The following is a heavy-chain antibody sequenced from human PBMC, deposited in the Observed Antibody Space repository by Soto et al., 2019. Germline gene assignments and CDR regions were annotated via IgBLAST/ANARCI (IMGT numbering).Heavy chain of an antibody. J-gene: IGHJ6*02. CDR2: ISWNSGSI. Sequence: GGSLRLSCAASGFTFDDYAMHWVRQAPGKGLEWVSGISWNSGSIGYADSVKGRFTISRDNAKNSLYLQMNSLRAEDTALYYCAKDLSLQHLVPPPAFYYYYGMDVWGQGTTVTVSS. CDR3: AKDLSLQHLVPPPAFYYYYGMDV. D-gene: IGHD6-13*01. CDR1: GFTFDDYA. V-gene: IGHV3-9*01.